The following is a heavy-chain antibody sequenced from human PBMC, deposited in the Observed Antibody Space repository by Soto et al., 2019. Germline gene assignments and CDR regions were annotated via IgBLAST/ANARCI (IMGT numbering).Heavy chain of an antibody. Sequence: PGGSLRLSCAASGFTISSYAMYWVRQAPGKGLEWVSALSDRGDTTHYADSVKGRCTISRDTSKNTLYLQLNTLRADDTAVYYCARDRSTRYNWHSVDYWGQGTLVTVSS. J-gene: IGHJ4*02. CDR3: ARDRSTRYNWHSVDY. CDR1: GFTISSYA. CDR2: LSDRGDTT. V-gene: IGHV3-23*01. D-gene: IGHD1-7*01.